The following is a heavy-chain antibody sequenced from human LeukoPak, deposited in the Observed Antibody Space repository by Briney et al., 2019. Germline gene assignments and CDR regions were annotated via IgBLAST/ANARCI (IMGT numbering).Heavy chain of an antibody. CDR2: IYHSGST. D-gene: IGHD4-17*01. J-gene: IGHJ3*02. CDR3: ARRIYGNDAFDI. Sequence: SETLSLTCAVSGYSISSGYYWGWIRQPPGKGLEWIGSIYHSGSTYYNPSLKSRVTISVDTSKNQFSLKLSSVTAADTAVYYCARRIYGNDAFDIWGQGTMVTVSS. V-gene: IGHV4-38-2*01. CDR1: GYSISSGYY.